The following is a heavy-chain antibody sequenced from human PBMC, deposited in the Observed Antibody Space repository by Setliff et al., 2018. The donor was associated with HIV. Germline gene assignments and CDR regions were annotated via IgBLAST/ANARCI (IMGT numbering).Heavy chain of an antibody. D-gene: IGHD3-10*01. CDR1: GFTFSSYA. CDR2: ISSDGSNE. V-gene: IGHV3-30*04. Sequence: PGGSLRLSCAASGFTFSSYAMQWVRQAPGKGLEWVAVISSDGSNEYYADSVKGRFTISGDNSKNTLYVQMNSLRAEDTAVYYCARDQLAMVRRNGMDVWGQGTTVTVSS. J-gene: IGHJ6*02. CDR3: ARDQLAMVRRNGMDV.